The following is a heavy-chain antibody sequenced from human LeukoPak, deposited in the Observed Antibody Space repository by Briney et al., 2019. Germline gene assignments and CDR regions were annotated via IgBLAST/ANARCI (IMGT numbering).Heavy chain of an antibody. CDR2: IIPIFGTA. CDR1: GGTFSSYA. V-gene: IGHV1-69*13. J-gene: IGHJ6*01. CDR3: ARDGSYGSYYYYGMDV. Sequence: GASVRVSSKASGGTFSSYAIRWVRQAPGQGLEWMGGIIPIFGTANYAQKFQGRVTITADESTSTAYMELSSLRSEDTAVYYCARDGSYGSYYYYGMDVWGQGTTVTVSS. D-gene: IGHD5-18*01.